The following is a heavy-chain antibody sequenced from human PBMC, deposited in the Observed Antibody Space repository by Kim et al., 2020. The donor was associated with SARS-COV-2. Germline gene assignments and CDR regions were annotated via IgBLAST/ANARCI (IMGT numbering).Heavy chain of an antibody. J-gene: IGHJ4*02. V-gene: IGHV3-33*01. CDR1: GFTFSSYG. CDR3: ARGAIPGATTLDY. CDR2: IWYDGSNK. D-gene: IGHD1-26*01. Sequence: GGSLRLSCAASGFTFSSYGMHWVRQAPGKGLEWVAVIWYDGSNKYYADSVKGRFTISRDNSKNTLYLQMNSLRAEDTAVYYCARGAIPGATTLDYWGQGTLVTVSS.